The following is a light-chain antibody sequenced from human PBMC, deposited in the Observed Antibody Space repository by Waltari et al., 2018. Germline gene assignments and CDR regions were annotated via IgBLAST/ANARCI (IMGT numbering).Light chain of an antibody. V-gene: IGLV2-14*01. CDR2: EFT. Sequence: QSALTQPASVSGSPGQSITISCTGTSSDVGASKFVSWYQHHAGEAPKLILYEFTNRPSGVSDRFSGSKSGNTASLTISGLQAEDEADYHCTSFTTRTTWVFGGGTKLTVL. CDR3: TSFTTRTTWV. J-gene: IGLJ3*02. CDR1: SSDVGASKF.